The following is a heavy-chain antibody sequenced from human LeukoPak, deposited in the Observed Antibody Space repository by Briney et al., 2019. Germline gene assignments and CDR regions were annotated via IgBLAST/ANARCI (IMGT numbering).Heavy chain of an antibody. CDR1: GFTFSSYA. CDR2: ISYDGSNK. Sequence: PGGSLRLSCAASGFTFSSYAMHWVRQAPGKGLEWVAVISYDGSNKYYADSLKGRFTIFRDNSKNTLYLQMNSLRAEDTAVYYCARGAAARPGSYGMDVWGQGPTVTVSS. V-gene: IGHV3-30-3*01. J-gene: IGHJ6*02. D-gene: IGHD6-6*01. CDR3: ARGAAARPGSYGMDV.